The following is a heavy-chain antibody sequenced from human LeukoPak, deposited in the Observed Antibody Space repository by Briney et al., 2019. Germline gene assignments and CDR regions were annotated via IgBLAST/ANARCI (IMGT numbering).Heavy chain of an antibody. J-gene: IGHJ4*02. V-gene: IGHV3-21*01. Sequence: GRSLRLSCAASGFSLSSYGMNWVRQAPGKGLEWVSSISSGRSFTYYGDSVKGRFSISRDNAKNSLYLQMNSLRAEDTAVYYCASSGYSYGPAAYYFDYWGQGTLVTVSS. CDR2: ISSGRSFT. CDR1: GFSLSSYG. CDR3: ASSGYSYGPAAYYFDY. D-gene: IGHD5-18*01.